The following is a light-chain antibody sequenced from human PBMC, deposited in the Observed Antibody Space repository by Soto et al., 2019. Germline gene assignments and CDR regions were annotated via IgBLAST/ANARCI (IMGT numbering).Light chain of an antibody. CDR2: DAS. Sequence: DMPMTQSPTTLSASVGDRVTITCRASQNIRSWLAWYQQKPGKAPKVLIYDASTLESGVPSRFSGSGFGTEFTLTIRSLQPDDFATYYFQHYNGYFGQGTKLEIK. J-gene: IGKJ2*01. V-gene: IGKV1-5*01. CDR1: QNIRSW. CDR3: QHYNGY.